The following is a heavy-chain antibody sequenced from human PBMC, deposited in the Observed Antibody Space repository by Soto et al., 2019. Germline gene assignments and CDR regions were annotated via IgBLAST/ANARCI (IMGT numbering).Heavy chain of an antibody. CDR3: ADLTWNGYYLP. V-gene: IGHV3-72*01. CDR1: GFTLSDHY. J-gene: IGHJ4*02. CDR2: IKNKAGSYST. Sequence: EVQLVESGGGLVQPGGSLRLSCAASGFTLSDHYIDWVRQAPGKGLEWVGRIKNKAGSYSTEYAASVTGRFTISRDDSKNSLHLQMNSLKTEDTAVYYCADLTWNGYYLPWGQGTLVIVSS. D-gene: IGHD3-3*01.